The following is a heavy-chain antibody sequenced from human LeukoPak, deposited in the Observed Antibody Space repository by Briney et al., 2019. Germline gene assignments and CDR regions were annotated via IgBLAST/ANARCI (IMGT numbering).Heavy chain of an antibody. CDR1: GLTFSSYS. V-gene: IGHV3-48*01. CDR3: ARGGKQQPHDY. D-gene: IGHD6-13*01. J-gene: IGHJ4*02. Sequence: GGSLRLSCAASGLTFSSYSMNWVRQAPGKGLEWVSYISSSSSTIYYADSVKGRFTISRDNAKNSLYLQMNSLRAEDTAVYYCARGGKQQPHDYWGQGTLVTVSS. CDR2: ISSSSSTI.